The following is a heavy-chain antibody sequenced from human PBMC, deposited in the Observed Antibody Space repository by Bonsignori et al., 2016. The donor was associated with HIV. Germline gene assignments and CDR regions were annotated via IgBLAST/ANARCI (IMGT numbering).Heavy chain of an antibody. Sequence: VRQAPGKGLEWISYISSSGGTINHADSVKGRFTISRDNAKNSLYLQMNSLRAEDTAVYYCARGRMGHDSYYYYYMDVWGKGTTVTVSS. D-gene: IGHD2-15*01. CDR2: ISSSGGTI. CDR3: ARGRMGHDSYYYYYMDV. V-gene: IGHV3-48*03. J-gene: IGHJ6*03.